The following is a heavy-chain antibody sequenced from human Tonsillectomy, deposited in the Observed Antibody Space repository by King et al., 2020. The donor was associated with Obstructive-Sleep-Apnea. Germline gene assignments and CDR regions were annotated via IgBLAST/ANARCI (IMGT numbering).Heavy chain of an antibody. Sequence: QLQESGPGLVKPSETLSLTCTVSGGSISSYYWSWIRQPPGKGLEWIGYIYYSGSTNYNPSLQSRVTIYVDTSTNQVSLKLCSVTAADTAVYYCARGERSSGWYDYWGQGTLVTVSS. CDR2: IYYSGST. CDR3: ARGERSSGWYDY. D-gene: IGHD6-19*01. J-gene: IGHJ4*02. V-gene: IGHV4-59*01. CDR1: GGSISSYY.